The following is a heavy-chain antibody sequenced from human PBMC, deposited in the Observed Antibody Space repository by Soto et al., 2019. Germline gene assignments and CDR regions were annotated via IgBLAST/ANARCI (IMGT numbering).Heavy chain of an antibody. CDR2: ISTYNGNT. Sequence: QVQLVQSGAEVKKPGASVKVSCKASGYTFITYGVSWVRQAPGQGLDWLGGISTYNGNTRYAERLQGIVTMTTDTTKNTAYMELRKLRSDATAVYDGARGPTDYYDNSANEFLDYWGQGTQVTVSS. CDR1: GYTFITYG. V-gene: IGHV1-18*01. J-gene: IGHJ4*02. D-gene: IGHD3-22*01. CDR3: ARGPTDYYDNSANEFLDY.